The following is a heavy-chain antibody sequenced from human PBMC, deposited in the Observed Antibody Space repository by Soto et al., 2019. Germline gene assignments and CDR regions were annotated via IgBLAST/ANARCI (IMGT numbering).Heavy chain of an antibody. CDR2: ISSTTDTI. V-gene: IGHV3-48*02. CDR3: ARGKTAMPGTQCYGMDV. D-gene: IGHD6-19*01. J-gene: IGHJ6*02. Sequence: EVRLVESGGGLVQPGGSLRLSCAASGFTFNTYAMNWVRQAPGKGLEWISYISSTTDTIYYADTVRGRFTISRDNAKNSLYLQMNSLGDEDTSVYYCARGKTAMPGTQCYGMDVWGHGTTVTVSS. CDR1: GFTFNTYA.